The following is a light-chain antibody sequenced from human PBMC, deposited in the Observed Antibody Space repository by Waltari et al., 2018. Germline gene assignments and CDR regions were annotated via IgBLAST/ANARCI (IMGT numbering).Light chain of an antibody. CDR2: GAS. Sequence: IVLTQSPGTLSLSLGERATVSCRASQSVSRAVAWYQQKPGQAPRLLIYGASTRATGIPDRFSGSGSVTDFSLTISRLEPDDFAVYYCQHYLRLPVTFGQGTTVEI. CDR3: QHYLRLPVT. V-gene: IGKV3-20*01. J-gene: IGKJ1*01. CDR1: QSVSRAV.